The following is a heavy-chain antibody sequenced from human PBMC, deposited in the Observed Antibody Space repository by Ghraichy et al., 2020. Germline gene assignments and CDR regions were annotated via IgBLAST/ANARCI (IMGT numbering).Heavy chain of an antibody. CDR1: GFSLNTRGMC. V-gene: IGHV2-70*11. Sequence: TLSLTCTFSGFSLNTRGMCVSWIRQPPGKALEWLARIDWDDDKYYSTDLKSRLTISKDTSKNQVVVTMTNMDPVHPATYYCVRTTVYGSGQYYFDYWGQGTLVTVSS. CDR2: IDWDDDK. CDR3: VRTTVYGSGQYYFDY. J-gene: IGHJ4*02. D-gene: IGHD3-10*01.